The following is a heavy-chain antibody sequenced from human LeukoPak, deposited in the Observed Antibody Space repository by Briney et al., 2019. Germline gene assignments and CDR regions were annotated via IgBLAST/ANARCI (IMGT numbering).Heavy chain of an antibody. D-gene: IGHD3-3*01. CDR2: INQDGSAK. CDR1: GFTFSNSW. V-gene: IGHV3-7*04. CDR3: VRRGGIHLEYFDY. J-gene: IGHJ4*02. Sequence: PGGSLRLSCAASGFTFSNSWMSWLRQAPGKGLEWVANINQDGSAKYYVDSVKGRFTISRDNAQNSLFLQMNSLRDEDTAVYYCVRRGGIHLEYFDYWGQGTLVTVSS.